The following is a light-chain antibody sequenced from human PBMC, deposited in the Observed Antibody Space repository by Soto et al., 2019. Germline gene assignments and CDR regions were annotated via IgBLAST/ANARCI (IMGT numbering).Light chain of an antibody. Sequence: EILMTQSPATLSVSPGERATLSCRASQSVSSSLAWYQQKPGQAPRLLIYGASTRATGVPARFSGSGFGTEFALTISSLQSEDFAVYYCQQCYNWPLTFGGGTKVEIK. J-gene: IGKJ4*01. CDR2: GAS. CDR3: QQCYNWPLT. CDR1: QSVSSS. V-gene: IGKV3-15*01.